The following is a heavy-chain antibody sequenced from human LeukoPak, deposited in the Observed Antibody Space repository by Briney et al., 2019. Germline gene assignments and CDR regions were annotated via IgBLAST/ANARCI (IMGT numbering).Heavy chain of an antibody. V-gene: IGHV3-21*01. CDR2: ISGSSSYI. Sequence: GGSLRISCAASGFTFSSYSMNWVRQAPGKGLEWVSSISGSSSYINYADSVKGRFTISRDNAQNSLFLQLNSLRAEDTAVYYCARDPYSSGWYKDAFDIWGQGTMVTVSS. J-gene: IGHJ3*02. D-gene: IGHD6-19*01. CDR1: GFTFSSYS. CDR3: ARDPYSSGWYKDAFDI.